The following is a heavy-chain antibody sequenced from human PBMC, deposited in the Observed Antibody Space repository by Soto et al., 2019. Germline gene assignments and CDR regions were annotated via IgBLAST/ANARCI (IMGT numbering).Heavy chain of an antibody. J-gene: IGHJ5*02. CDR1: GGSFSGYY. D-gene: IGHD3-10*01. CDR2: INHSGST. Sequence: SETLSLTCAVYGGSFSGYYWSWIRQPPGKGLEWIGEINHSGSTNYNPSLKRRVTISVDTSKNQFSLKLSSVTAADTAVYYCARYYYGSGRYNWFDPWGQGTLVTVSS. V-gene: IGHV4-34*01. CDR3: ARYYYGSGRYNWFDP.